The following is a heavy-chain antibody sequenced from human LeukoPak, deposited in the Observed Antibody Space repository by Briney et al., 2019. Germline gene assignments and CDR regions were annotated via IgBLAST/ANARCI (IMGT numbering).Heavy chain of an antibody. J-gene: IGHJ4*02. Sequence: ASVKVSCKVSGYTLTELSMHWVRQAPGKGLEWMGGFDPEDGETIYAQKFQGRVTMTEDTSTDTAYMELSSLRSEDTAVYYCATAPITMVRGVIIRPIYFDYWGQGTLVTVSS. V-gene: IGHV1-24*01. CDR1: GYTLTELS. CDR2: FDPEDGET. CDR3: ATAPITMVRGVIIRPIYFDY. D-gene: IGHD3-10*01.